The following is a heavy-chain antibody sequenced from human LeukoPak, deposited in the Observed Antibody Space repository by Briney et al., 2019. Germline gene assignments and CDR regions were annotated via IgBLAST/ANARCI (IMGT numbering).Heavy chain of an antibody. J-gene: IGHJ6*03. Sequence: GGSLRLSCAASGFTFSSYTMNWVRQAPGKGLEWVSYISSSGSTIYYADSVKGRFTISRDNAKNSLYLQMNSLRAEDTAVYYCARDGIAAAATDYYYYMDVWGKGTTVTVSS. CDR3: ARDGIAAAATDYYYYMDV. CDR2: ISSSGSTI. CDR1: GFTFSSYT. V-gene: IGHV3-48*04. D-gene: IGHD6-13*01.